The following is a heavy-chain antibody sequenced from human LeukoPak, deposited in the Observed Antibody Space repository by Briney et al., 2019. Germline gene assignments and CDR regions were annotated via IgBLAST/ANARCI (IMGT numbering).Heavy chain of an antibody. CDR3: ARDFTAPAP. D-gene: IGHD2-21*02. V-gene: IGHV3-74*01. J-gene: IGHJ5*02. CDR2: INGVVSRT. CDR1: GFTISGYW. Sequence: GGSLRLSCAASGFTISGYWMHWVRQAPGKGLVWVSRINGVVSRTYYADSVKGRFTISRDNADNTLYLQMNSLRADDTAVYYCARDFTAPAPWGQGTLVAVSS.